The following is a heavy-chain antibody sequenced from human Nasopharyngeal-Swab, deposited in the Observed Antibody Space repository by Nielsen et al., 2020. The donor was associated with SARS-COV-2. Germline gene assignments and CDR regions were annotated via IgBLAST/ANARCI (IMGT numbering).Heavy chain of an antibody. CDR3: ARTRAARETDAFEF. D-gene: IGHD2-15*01. CDR2: IYPGDSDT. Sequence: GGSLRLSCQGSGYSFTTYWIGWVRQMPGKGLEWMGIIYPGDSDTRYSPSFQGQVAISADKSISTAFLQWSSLKASDTAMYYWARTRAARETDAFEFWGQGTMVTVSS. CDR1: GYSFTTYW. V-gene: IGHV5-51*01. J-gene: IGHJ3*01.